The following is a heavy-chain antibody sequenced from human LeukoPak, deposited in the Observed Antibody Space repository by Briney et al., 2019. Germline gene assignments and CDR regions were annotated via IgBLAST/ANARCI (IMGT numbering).Heavy chain of an antibody. D-gene: IGHD4-17*01. Sequence: ASVKVSCKASGGTFSSYAISWVRQAPGQGLEWMGWINTNTGNPTYAQGFTGRFVFSLDTSVSTAYLQISSLKAEDTAVYYCARDSGYGDFAEYFQHWGQGTLVTVSS. CDR1: GGTFSSYA. CDR3: ARDSGYGDFAEYFQH. J-gene: IGHJ1*01. V-gene: IGHV7-4-1*02. CDR2: INTNTGNP.